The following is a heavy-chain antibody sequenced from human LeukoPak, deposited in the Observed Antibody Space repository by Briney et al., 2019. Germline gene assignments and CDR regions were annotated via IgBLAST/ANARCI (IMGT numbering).Heavy chain of an antibody. J-gene: IGHJ4*02. CDR3: ARPYCSGGGCRPYYFDY. Sequence: GGSLRLSCAASGFTFSSYGMHWVRQAPGKGLEWVSFTRYDGSNKYYADSVKGRFTISRDKAKNSLYLQMNTLRDEDTAVYYCARPYCSGGGCRPYYFDYWGQGALVTVSS. D-gene: IGHD2-15*01. CDR2: TRYDGSNK. CDR1: GFTFSSYG. V-gene: IGHV3-30*02.